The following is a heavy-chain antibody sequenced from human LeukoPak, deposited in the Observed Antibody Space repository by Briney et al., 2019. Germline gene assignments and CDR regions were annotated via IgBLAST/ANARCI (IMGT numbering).Heavy chain of an antibody. CDR3: ARGLLGYSSGWYTGFDY. CDR2: ISSSSSYI. D-gene: IGHD6-19*01. CDR1: GFIFSSYS. J-gene: IGHJ4*02. Sequence: GGSLRLSCAASGFIFSSYSMNWVRQAPGKGLEWVSSISSSSSYIYYADSVKGRFTISRDNAKNSLYLQMNSLRAEDTAVYYCARGLLGYSSGWYTGFDYWGQGTLVTVSS. V-gene: IGHV3-21*01.